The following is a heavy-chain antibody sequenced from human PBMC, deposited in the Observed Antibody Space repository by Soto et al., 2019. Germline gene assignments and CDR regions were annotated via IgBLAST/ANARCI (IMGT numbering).Heavy chain of an antibody. CDR2: INHSGST. CDR3: ARFIVNCSSTSCDRGRFDP. J-gene: IGHJ5*02. V-gene: IGHV4-34*01. D-gene: IGHD2-2*02. CDR1: GGSFSGYY. Sequence: SETLSLTCAVYGGSFSGYYWSWIRQPPGKGLEWIGEINHSGSTNYNPSLKSRVTISVDTSKNQFSLKLSSVTAADTAVYYCARFIVNCSSTSCDRGRFDPWGQGTLVTVSS.